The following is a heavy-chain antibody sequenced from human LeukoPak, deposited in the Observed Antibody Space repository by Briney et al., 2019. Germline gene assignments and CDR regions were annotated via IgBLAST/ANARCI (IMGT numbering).Heavy chain of an antibody. CDR1: GGTFSSYA. CDR2: IIPIFGTA. CDR3: ARWNGDPYYFDY. Sequence: SVKVSCKASGGTFSSYAISWVRQAPGQGLEWMGGIIPIFGTANYAQKFQGRVTITADESTSTAYMELSSLRSEDTAVYYCARWNGDPYYFDYWGQGTLVTVPS. D-gene: IGHD1-1*01. V-gene: IGHV1-69*13. J-gene: IGHJ4*02.